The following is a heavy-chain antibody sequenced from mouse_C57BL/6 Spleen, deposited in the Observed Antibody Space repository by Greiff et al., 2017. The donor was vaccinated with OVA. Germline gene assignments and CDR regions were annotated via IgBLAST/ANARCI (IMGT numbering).Heavy chain of an antibody. V-gene: IGHV2-2*01. CDR1: GFSLTSYG. D-gene: IGHD1-1*01. J-gene: IGHJ1*03. CDR2: IWSGGST. CDR3: ARNTITTVVAHWYFDV. Sequence: VQLVESGPGLVQPSQSLSITCTVSGFSLTSYGVHWVRQSPGKGLEWLGVIWSGGSTDYNAAFISRLSISKDNSKSQVFFKMNSLQADDTAIYYCARNTITTVVAHWYFDVWGTGTTVTVSS.